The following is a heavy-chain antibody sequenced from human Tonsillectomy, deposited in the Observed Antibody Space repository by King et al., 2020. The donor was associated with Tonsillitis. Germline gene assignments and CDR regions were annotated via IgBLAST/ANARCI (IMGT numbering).Heavy chain of an antibody. D-gene: IGHD2-15*01. Sequence: VQLVESGGGLVQPGRSLRLSCTASGFTFGDYAMSWFRQAPGKGLEWVGFIRSKAYGGTTEYAASVKGRFTISRDDSKSIAYLQMNSLKTEDTAVYYCTRDLDCSGGSFYSVYYYYYGMDVWGQGTTVTVSS. J-gene: IGHJ6*02. V-gene: IGHV3-49*03. CDR1: GFTFGDYA. CDR2: IRSKAYGGTT. CDR3: TRDLDCSGGSFYSVYYYYYGMDV.